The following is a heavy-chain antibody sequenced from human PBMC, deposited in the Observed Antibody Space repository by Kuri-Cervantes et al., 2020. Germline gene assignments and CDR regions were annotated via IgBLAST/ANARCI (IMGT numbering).Heavy chain of an antibody. CDR3: ARGIVKPRDYDFWSGYQTLLDY. CDR2: ISGSGDKT. J-gene: IGHJ4*02. Sequence: LSLTCAASGFTFINYAMSWVRQAPGKGLEWVSSISGSGDKTYYADSVKGRFTISRDNSKNTLYLQMNSLRAEDTAVYYCARGIVKPRDYDFWSGYQTLLDYWGQGTLVTVSS. V-gene: IGHV3-23*01. D-gene: IGHD3-3*01. CDR1: GFTFINYA.